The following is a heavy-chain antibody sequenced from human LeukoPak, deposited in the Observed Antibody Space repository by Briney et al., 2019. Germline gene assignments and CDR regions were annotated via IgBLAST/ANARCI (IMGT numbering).Heavy chain of an antibody. V-gene: IGHV1-18*01. Sequence: ASVKVSCKAPGYNFRNSGVNWVRQAPGQGLEWMGWISPHDGNTKHAQKFQDRVIMTTDTSTSTAYMELRSLRSDDTAIYYCARDLRVVIPAAPYWFDPWGQGTLVTVSS. CDR3: ARDLRVVIPAAPYWFDP. J-gene: IGHJ5*02. CDR1: GYNFRNSG. D-gene: IGHD2-2*01. CDR2: ISPHDGNT.